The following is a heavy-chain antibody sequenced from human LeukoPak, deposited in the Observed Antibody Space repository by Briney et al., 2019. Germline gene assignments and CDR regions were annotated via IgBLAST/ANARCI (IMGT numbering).Heavy chain of an antibody. CDR1: GFTFNNYW. D-gene: IGHD6-6*01. Sequence: GGSLRLSCAASGFTFNNYWMSWVRQAPGKGLEWVANIKQDGSEKYYVDSVKGRFTVSRDYAKNSLYLQLNSLRAEDTAVFYCARFCRSSYGGYYFDYWGQGTLVTVSS. CDR2: IKQDGSEK. V-gene: IGHV3-7*01. CDR3: ARFCRSSYGGYYFDY. J-gene: IGHJ4*02.